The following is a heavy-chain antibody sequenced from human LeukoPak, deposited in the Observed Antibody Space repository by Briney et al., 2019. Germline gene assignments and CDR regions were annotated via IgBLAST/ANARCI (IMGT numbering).Heavy chain of an antibody. V-gene: IGHV3-74*01. CDR3: AKVGYGSGSYYNLTPHFDY. J-gene: IGHJ4*02. D-gene: IGHD3-10*01. CDR2: ISTDGSST. Sequence: PGGSLRLSCAASGFTFSSYWMHWVRQAPGKGLVWVSRISTDGSSTNSADSVKGRLTISRDNAKNTLYLQMNSLRAEDTAVYYCAKVGYGSGSYYNLTPHFDYWGQGTLVTVSS. CDR1: GFTFSSYW.